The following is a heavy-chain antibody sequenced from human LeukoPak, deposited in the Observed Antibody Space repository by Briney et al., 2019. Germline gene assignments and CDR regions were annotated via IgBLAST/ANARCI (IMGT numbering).Heavy chain of an antibody. CDR2: ISSSSSYI. CDR3: ARDRRYSSLDY. J-gene: IGHJ4*02. Sequence: AGGSQRLSCAASGFTFSSYNMNWVRQAPGKGLEWVSSISSSSSYIYYADSVKGRFTISRDNAKNSLYLQMNSLRAEDTALYYCARDRRYSSLDYWGQGTLVTVSS. D-gene: IGHD6-13*01. V-gene: IGHV3-21*04. CDR1: GFTFSSYN.